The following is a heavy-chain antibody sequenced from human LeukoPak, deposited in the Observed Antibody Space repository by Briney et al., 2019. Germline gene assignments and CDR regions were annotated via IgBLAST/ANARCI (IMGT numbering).Heavy chain of an antibody. J-gene: IGHJ3*02. V-gene: IGHV4-4*07. CDR3: ARGPLTEAHTFDI. Sequence: SETLSLTCTVSGDSISNYYWTWIRQPAGKGMDWIGRIFPGGTSYFNPSLKSRVTLSVDTSKNQFSLRLTSVTAADTAVYYCARGPLTEAHTFDIWGQGTMVTVSS. CDR2: IFPGGTS. CDR1: GDSISNYY. D-gene: IGHD1-14*01.